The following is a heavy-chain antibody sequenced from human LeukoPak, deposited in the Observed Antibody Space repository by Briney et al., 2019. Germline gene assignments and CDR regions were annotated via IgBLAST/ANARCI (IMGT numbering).Heavy chain of an antibody. CDR3: AKVKGLAVAGTGAFDI. J-gene: IGHJ3*02. CDR1: GFTFSDYY. D-gene: IGHD6-19*01. Sequence: PGGSLRLFCAASGFTFSDYYMSWIRQASGKGLEWVSYISSSSSYTNYADSVKGRFTISRDNAKNSLYLQMNSLRAEDTAVYYCAKVKGLAVAGTGAFDIWGQGTMVTVSS. V-gene: IGHV3-11*05. CDR2: ISSSSSYT.